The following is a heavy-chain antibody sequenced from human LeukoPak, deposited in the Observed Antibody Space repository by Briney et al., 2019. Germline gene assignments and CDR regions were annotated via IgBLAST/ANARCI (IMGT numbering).Heavy chain of an antibody. J-gene: IGHJ5*01. CDR1: GFTFSTYW. D-gene: IGHD4-17*01. Sequence: GGSLRLSCAASGFTFSTYWMHWVRHPPGKGLVWVSHINTDGSTTTYADSVRGRFTISRDNAKNTLFLQMSGLRAEDTAVYFCARGAYGDYDSWGQGTLVTVSS. CDR2: INTDGSTT. CDR3: ARGAYGDYDS. V-gene: IGHV3-74*01.